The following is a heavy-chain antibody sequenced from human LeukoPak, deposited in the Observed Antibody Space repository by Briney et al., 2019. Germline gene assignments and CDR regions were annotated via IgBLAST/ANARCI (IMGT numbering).Heavy chain of an antibody. D-gene: IGHD1-26*01. J-gene: IGHJ5*02. V-gene: IGHV1-18*01. Sequence: ASVKVSCKASGYTFTSYGISWVRQGPGQGLGWMGWICAYNGNTNYAQKLQGRVTMTTDTSTSTAYMELRSLRSDDTAVYYCARAEEQDNWFAPWGQGTLVTVSS. CDR3: ARAEEQDNWFAP. CDR2: ICAYNGNT. CDR1: GYTFTSYG.